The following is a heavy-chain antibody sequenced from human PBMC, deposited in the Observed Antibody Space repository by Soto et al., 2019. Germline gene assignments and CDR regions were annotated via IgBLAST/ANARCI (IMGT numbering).Heavy chain of an antibody. J-gene: IGHJ3*02. V-gene: IGHV1-2*04. CDR1: GYTFTGYY. CDR2: INPNSGGT. D-gene: IGHD2-15*01. Sequence: GASVKVSCKASGYTFTGYYMHWVRQAPGQGLEWMGWINPNSGGTNYAQKFQGWVTMTRDTSISTAYMELSRLRSDDTAVYYCAGGRQLLLHAFDIWGQGTMVTVSS. CDR3: AGGRQLLLHAFDI.